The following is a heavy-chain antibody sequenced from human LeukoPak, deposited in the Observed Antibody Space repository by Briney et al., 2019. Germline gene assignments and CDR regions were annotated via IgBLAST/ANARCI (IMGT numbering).Heavy chain of an antibody. Sequence: PGGSLRLSCAASGFTFSSYTMHWVRQAPGKGLEWVAVISYDGSSIYYADSVKGRFTISRDNSKNTLYLQMSSLRAEDTAVYYCARGGYSSSWYPIDYWGQGTLVTVSS. CDR3: ARGGYSSSWYPIDY. CDR2: ISYDGSSI. CDR1: GFTFSSYT. J-gene: IGHJ4*02. V-gene: IGHV3-30-3*01. D-gene: IGHD6-13*01.